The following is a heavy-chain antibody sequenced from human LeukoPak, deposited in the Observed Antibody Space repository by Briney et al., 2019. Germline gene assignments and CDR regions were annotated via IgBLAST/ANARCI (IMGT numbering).Heavy chain of an antibody. Sequence: PGGSLRPSCAASGFTFSNYAMHWVRQAPGKGLEWMAFIRYDGGNQYYVDSVKGRFTISRDNSKNTLYLQMNSLRTEDTAVYYCAKAPRNYGSGSFIDYWGQGTLVTVSS. D-gene: IGHD3-10*01. V-gene: IGHV3-30*02. CDR2: IRYDGGNQ. CDR3: AKAPRNYGSGSFIDY. J-gene: IGHJ4*02. CDR1: GFTFSNYA.